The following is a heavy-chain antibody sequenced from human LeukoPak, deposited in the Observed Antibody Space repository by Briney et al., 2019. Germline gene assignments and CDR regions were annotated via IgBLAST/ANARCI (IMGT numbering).Heavy chain of an antibody. D-gene: IGHD3-22*01. CDR3: ARVENVIYYDSRAGAFDI. CDR1: GGSIRSSYYY. V-gene: IGHV4-39*07. Sequence: SETLSLTCTVSGGSIRSSYYYWGWIRQPPGKGLEWIGSIYDSGSTYYNPSLKSRVTISVDTSKNQFSLKLSSVTAADTAVYYRARVENVIYYDSRAGAFDIWGQGTMVTVSS. J-gene: IGHJ3*02. CDR2: IYDSGST.